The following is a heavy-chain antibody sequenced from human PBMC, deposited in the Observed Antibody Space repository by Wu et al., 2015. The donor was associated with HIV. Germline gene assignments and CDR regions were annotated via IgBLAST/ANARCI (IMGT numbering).Heavy chain of an antibody. Sequence: QVQLVQSGAEVKKPGASVKVSCKASGYTFTSYYMHWVRQAPGQGLEWMGIINPSGGSTSYAQKFQGRVTMTRDTSTSTVYMELSSLRSEDTAVYYCARYYYDSSGYEYYFDYWGQGTLVTVSS. CDR3: ARYYYDSSGYEYYFDY. V-gene: IGHV1-46*01. J-gene: IGHJ4*02. D-gene: IGHD3-22*01. CDR1: GYTFTSYY. CDR2: INPSGGST.